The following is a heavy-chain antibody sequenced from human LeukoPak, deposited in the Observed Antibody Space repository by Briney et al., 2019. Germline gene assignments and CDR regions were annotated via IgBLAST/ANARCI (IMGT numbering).Heavy chain of an antibody. CDR2: ISYTGSA. CDR1: GGSFSSYY. D-gene: IGHD5-24*01. CDR3: ARGRWLQYYFDY. V-gene: IGHV4-59*01. Sequence: PSETLTLTCTASGGSFSSYYRSWIRQPPGKGLEWIGYISYTGSANYNPSLKSRVSISVDTTKSHVSLRLSSVTAADTAVYYCARGRWLQYYFDYWGQGTLVTVSS. J-gene: IGHJ4*02.